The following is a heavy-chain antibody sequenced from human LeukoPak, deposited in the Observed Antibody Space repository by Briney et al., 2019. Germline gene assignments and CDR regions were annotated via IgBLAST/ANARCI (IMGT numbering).Heavy chain of an antibody. Sequence: SETLSLTCTVSGYSISSGYYWGWIRQPPGKGLEWIGSIYHSGSTYYNPSLKSRVTISVDTSKNQFSLKLSSVTAADTAVYYCARQGAMVRVPPLVWGKGTTVIVSS. D-gene: IGHD3-10*01. CDR2: IYHSGST. CDR1: GYSISSGYY. CDR3: ARQGAMVRVPPLV. J-gene: IGHJ6*04. V-gene: IGHV4-38-2*02.